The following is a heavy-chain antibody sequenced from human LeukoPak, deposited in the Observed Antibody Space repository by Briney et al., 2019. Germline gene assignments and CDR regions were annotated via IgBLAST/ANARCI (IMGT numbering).Heavy chain of an antibody. CDR3: ASRPYSGSYPGSDY. CDR1: GYTFTSYY. J-gene: IGHJ4*02. CDR2: INPSGDST. D-gene: IGHD1-26*01. V-gene: IGHV1-46*01. Sequence: ASVKVSCKASGYTFTSYYMHWVRQAPGQGLEWMGIINPSGDSTSYAQKFQGRVTMTRDTSISTAYMELSRLRSDDTAVYYCASRPYSGSYPGSDYWGQGTLVTVSS.